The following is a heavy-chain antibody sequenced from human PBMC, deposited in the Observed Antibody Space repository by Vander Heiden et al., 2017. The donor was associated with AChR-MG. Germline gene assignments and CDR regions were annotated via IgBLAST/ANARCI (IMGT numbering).Heavy chain of an antibody. J-gene: IGHJ5*01. Sequence: KHVVQSGLGVKRPVTSVRGSCEPAGFTFSTSAVPRVRHARGQRRQWIGWIVIGRGETRYAENLQDRITITRDMSRNTAYMELSNLTPDDTAVYFCAAEDYGRGVFCSFDSWGQGTPVTVSS. V-gene: IGHV1-58*01. CDR3: AAEDYGRGVFCSFDS. CDR2: IVIGRGET. D-gene: IGHD2-15*01. CDR1: GFTFSTSA.